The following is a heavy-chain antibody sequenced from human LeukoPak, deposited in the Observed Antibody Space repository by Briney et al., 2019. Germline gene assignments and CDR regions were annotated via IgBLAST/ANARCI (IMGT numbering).Heavy chain of an antibody. J-gene: IGHJ4*02. CDR2: IRSKANSYAT. CDR1: GFTFSGSA. CDR3: TSPPYCSSTSCPIGY. D-gene: IGHD2-2*01. V-gene: IGHV3-73*01. Sequence: GGSLKLSCAASGFTFSGSAMHWVRQASGKGLEWVGRIRSKANSYATAYAASVKGRFTISRDDSKNTAYLQMNILKTEDTAVYYCTSPPYCSSTSCPIGYWGQGTLVTVSS.